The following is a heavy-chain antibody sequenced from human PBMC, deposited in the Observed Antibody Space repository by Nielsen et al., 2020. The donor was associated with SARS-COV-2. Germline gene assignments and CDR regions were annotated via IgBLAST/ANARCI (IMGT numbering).Heavy chain of an antibody. V-gene: IGHV4-34*01. J-gene: IGHJ4*02. Sequence: ESLKISCAASGFTFSSYSMNWVRQAPGKGLEWIGEIDQSGGNNYNPSLKNRVTISEETSKNQFSLRLTSVTAADTAVYYCARGRLEINMMLVVMTGAANYFDSWGQGTLVTVSS. CDR3: ARGRLEINMMLVVMTGAANYFDS. CDR1: GFTFSSYS. CDR2: IDQSGGN. D-gene: IGHD3-22*01.